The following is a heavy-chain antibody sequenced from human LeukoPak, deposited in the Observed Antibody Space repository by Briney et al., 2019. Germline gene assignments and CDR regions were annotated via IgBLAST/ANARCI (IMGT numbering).Heavy chain of an antibody. CDR3: ALDLAAGTRFDY. V-gene: IGHV1-2*02. D-gene: IGHD6-13*01. Sequence: ASVKVSCTASGYTFTGYYMHWVRQAPGQGLEWMGWINLNSGGTNYPQKCQGRVTMTRDTSISTAYMERSRLRSDDTAVYYCALDLAAGTRFDYWGQGTLVTVSS. CDR1: GYTFTGYY. J-gene: IGHJ4*02. CDR2: INLNSGGT.